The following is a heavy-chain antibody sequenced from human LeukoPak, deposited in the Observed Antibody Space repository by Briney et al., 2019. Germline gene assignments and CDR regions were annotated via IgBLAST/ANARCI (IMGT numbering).Heavy chain of an antibody. J-gene: IGHJ4*02. CDR1: GYTLTELP. CDR3: ATDLDRGRPGYFDY. CDR2: FDPEDGET. Sequence: ASVKVSCKVSGYTLTELPMHWVRQAPGKGLEWMGGFDPEDGETICAQKFQGRVTMTEDTSTDTAYMELSSLRSEDTAVYYCATDLDRGRPGYFDYWGQGTLVTVSS. V-gene: IGHV1-24*01. D-gene: IGHD1-26*01.